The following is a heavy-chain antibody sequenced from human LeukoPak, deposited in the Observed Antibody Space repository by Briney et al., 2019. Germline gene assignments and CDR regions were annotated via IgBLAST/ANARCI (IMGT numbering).Heavy chain of an antibody. CDR3: ARDGGAKNYYYGMDV. J-gene: IGHJ6*02. D-gene: IGHD3-16*01. CDR1: GGSLVNYY. V-gene: IGHV4-59*01. Sequence: SETLSLTCTVSGGSLVNYYWTWIRQTPGKGLEWIGSIYYSGNTDYSPSLKSRVTISIDTSQNHFSLNLTSVTAADTAVYYCARDGGAKNYYYGMDVWGQGITVAVSS. CDR2: IYYSGNT.